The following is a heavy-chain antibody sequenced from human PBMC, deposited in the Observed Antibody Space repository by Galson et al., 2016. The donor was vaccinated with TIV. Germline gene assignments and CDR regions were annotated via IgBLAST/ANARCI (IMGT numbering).Heavy chain of an antibody. CDR1: GYTFTGYF. CDR2: INSNSGGT. J-gene: IGHJ6*02. CDR3: AKVRRRGYLSYNGMDV. D-gene: IGHD1-1*01. Sequence: SVKVSCKASGYTFTGYFMHWVRQAPGQGLEWMGWINSNSGGTNFAQKFQDRVTMTRDTSMSTVYMEVSRLKTDDTAVYYCAKVRRRGYLSYNGMDVSGQGTPVIAAS. V-gene: IGHV1-2*02.